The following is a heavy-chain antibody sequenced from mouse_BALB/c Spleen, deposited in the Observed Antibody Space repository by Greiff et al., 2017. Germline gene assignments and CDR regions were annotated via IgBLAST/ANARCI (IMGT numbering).Heavy chain of an antibody. V-gene: IGHV1-7*01. Sequence: QVHVKQSGAELAKPGASVKMSCKASGYTFTSYWMHWVKQRPGQGLEWIGYINPSTGYTEYNQKFKDKATLTADKSSSTAYMQLSSLTSEDSAVYYCARANWDRAYFDYWGQGTTLTVSA. CDR1: GYTFTSYW. J-gene: IGHJ2*01. CDR3: ARANWDRAYFDY. CDR2: INPSTGYT. D-gene: IGHD4-1*01.